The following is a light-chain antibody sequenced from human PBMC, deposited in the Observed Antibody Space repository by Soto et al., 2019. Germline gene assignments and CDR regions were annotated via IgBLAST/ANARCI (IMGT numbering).Light chain of an antibody. CDR1: QGISSY. CDR3: QQYYSYPRT. J-gene: IGKJ1*01. CDR2: AAS. V-gene: IGKV1-8*01. Sequence: IQMTQSPSSFSASTGDRVTITCRASQGISSYLAWYQQKPGKAPKLLIYAASTLHSGVPSRFSGSGSGTDFTLTISCLQSEDFATYYCQQYYSYPRTVGQGTKVDIK.